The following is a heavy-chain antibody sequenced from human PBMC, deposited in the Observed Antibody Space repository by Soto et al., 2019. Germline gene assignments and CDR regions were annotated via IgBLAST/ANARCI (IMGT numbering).Heavy chain of an antibody. J-gene: IGHJ6*02. V-gene: IGHV4-34*01. CDR3: ARHSPQYSSGWYGVGLYYYGMDV. CDR2: NNHSGST. D-gene: IGHD6-19*01. Sequence: PSETLSLTCAVYGGSFSGYYWSWIRQPPGKGLEWIGENNHSGSTNYNPSLKSRVTISVDTSKNQFSLKLSSVTAADTSVYYCARHSPQYSSGWYGVGLYYYGMDVWGQGTTVTVSS. CDR1: GGSFSGYY.